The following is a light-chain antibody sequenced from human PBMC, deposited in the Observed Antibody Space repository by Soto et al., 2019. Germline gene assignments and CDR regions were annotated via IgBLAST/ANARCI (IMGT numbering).Light chain of an antibody. CDR2: EGS. J-gene: IGLJ1*01. CDR1: SSDVGSYNI. Sequence: QSALTQPASVSGSPGQAITISCTGTSSDVGSYNIVSWYQQYPGKAPKLMIYEGSKRPSGVSIRFSGSKSGNMASLTISGLQAEDEADYYCCSYAGSDTYVFGTGTKVTVL. CDR3: CSYAGSDTYV. V-gene: IGLV2-23*01.